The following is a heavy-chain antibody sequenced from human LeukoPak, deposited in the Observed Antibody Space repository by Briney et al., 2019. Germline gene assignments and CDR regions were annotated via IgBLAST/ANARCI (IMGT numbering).Heavy chain of an antibody. CDR1: GGTFSNSA. J-gene: IGHJ4*02. D-gene: IGHD5-12*01. V-gene: IGHV1-69*05. Sequence: GSSVKVSCKASGGTFSNSAITWVRQAPGQGLEWMGGFIPMFGTANYAENFQGRVTINTDESTTTAYVELSRLTSEDTAVYYCARKALSGFYFDYWGQGTLVTVSS. CDR3: ARKALSGFYFDY. CDR2: FIPMFGTA.